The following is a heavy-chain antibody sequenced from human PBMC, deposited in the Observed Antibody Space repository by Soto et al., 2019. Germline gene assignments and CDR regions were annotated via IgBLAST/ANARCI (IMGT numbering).Heavy chain of an antibody. Sequence: SETLSLTCTVSGGSVSSSSYYWGWVRQPPGKGLEWIGSVYYSGSTYYNPSLESRVTISVDKSKNQFSLKLMSLSAADTAVYYCARGEAAAGTPPYFDYWGQGTLVTVSS. D-gene: IGHD6-13*01. J-gene: IGHJ4*02. CDR3: ARGEAAAGTPPYFDY. CDR1: GGSVSSSSYY. V-gene: IGHV4-39*01. CDR2: VYYSGST.